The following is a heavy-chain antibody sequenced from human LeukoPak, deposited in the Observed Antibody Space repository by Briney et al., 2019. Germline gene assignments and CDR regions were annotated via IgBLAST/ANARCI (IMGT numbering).Heavy chain of an antibody. CDR3: ARDHRSSWSKYYYYMDV. V-gene: IGHV3-74*01. CDR1: GFTFSSYW. Sequence: PGGSLRLSCAASGFTFSSYWMHWVRQAPGKGLVWVSRINSDGSSTSYADSVKGRFTISRDNAKNTLYLQMNSLRSEDTAVYYCARDHRSSWSKYYYYMDVWGKGTTVTISS. J-gene: IGHJ6*03. CDR2: INSDGSST. D-gene: IGHD6-13*01.